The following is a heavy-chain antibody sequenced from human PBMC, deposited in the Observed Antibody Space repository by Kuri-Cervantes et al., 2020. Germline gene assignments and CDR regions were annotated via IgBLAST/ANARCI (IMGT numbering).Heavy chain of an antibody. CDR3: ARDNLNVWDYYDSSGYYYFPY. CDR2: FDPEDGET. Sequence: ASVKVSCKVSGYTLTELSMHWVRQAPGKGLEWMGGFDPEDGETIYAQKFQGRVTMTRDTSISTAYMELRSLRSDDTAVYYCARDNLNVWDYYDSSGYYYFPYWGQGTLVTVSS. V-gene: IGHV1-24*01. CDR1: GYTLTELS. D-gene: IGHD3-22*01. J-gene: IGHJ4*02.